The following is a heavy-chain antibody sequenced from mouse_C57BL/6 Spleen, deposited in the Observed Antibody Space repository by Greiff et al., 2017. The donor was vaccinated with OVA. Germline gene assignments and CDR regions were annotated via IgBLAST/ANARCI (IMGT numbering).Heavy chain of an antibody. V-gene: IGHV1-54*01. Sequence: VQLQQSGAELVRPGTSVKVSCKASGYAFTNYLIEWVKQRPGQGLEWIGVINPGSGGTNYNEKFKGKATLTADKSSSTAYMQLSSLTSEDSAVYFCARAHDYYAMDYWGKGTSVTVSS. CDR3: ARAHDYYAMDY. J-gene: IGHJ4*01. CDR2: INPGSGGT. CDR1: GYAFTNYL.